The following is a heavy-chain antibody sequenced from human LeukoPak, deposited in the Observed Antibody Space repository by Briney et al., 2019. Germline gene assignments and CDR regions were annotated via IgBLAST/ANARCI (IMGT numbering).Heavy chain of an antibody. CDR2: IYYSGSI. V-gene: IGHV4-39*01. D-gene: IGHD1-26*01. CDR3: ARQTWGGTYHPYYFDS. Sequence: SETLSLTCTVSGGSISSSSYYWGWIRQPPGNGLEWIGSIYYSGSIYYNPSFKSRVTISVDTSKNQFSLKLNSVTAADTAVYCCARQTWGGTYHPYYFDSWGQGILVTVSS. CDR1: GGSISSSSYY. J-gene: IGHJ4*02.